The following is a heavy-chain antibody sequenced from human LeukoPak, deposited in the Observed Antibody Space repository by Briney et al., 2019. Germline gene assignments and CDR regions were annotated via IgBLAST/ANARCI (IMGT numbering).Heavy chain of an antibody. V-gene: IGHV3-9*03. D-gene: IGHD3-22*01. CDR1: GFTFDDYA. CDR2: ISWNSGSI. CDR3: AKDLGETGYYDSSGLDY. J-gene: IGHJ4*02. Sequence: GRSLRLXCAASGFTFDDYAMQWVRQAPGKGLEWVSGISWNSGSIGYADSVKGRFTISRDNAKNSLYLQMNSLRAEDMALYYCAKDLGETGYYDSSGLDYWGQGTLVTVSS.